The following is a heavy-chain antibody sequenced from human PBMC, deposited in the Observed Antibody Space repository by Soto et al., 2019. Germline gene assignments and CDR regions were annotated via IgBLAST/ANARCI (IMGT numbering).Heavy chain of an antibody. CDR2: ISAYSGNT. Sequence: GASVKVSCKASGYTFTSYGISWVRQAPGQGLEWLGWISAYSGNTNYAQMLQGRVTMTTDTSTSSAYMKLRTMTTGDTALSSCTRDYGTSTVTTGSYYYYGMDVWGQGTTVTVSS. CDR3: TRDYGTSTVTTGSYYYYGMDV. J-gene: IGHJ6*02. V-gene: IGHV1-18*04. CDR1: GYTFTSYG. D-gene: IGHD4-17*01.